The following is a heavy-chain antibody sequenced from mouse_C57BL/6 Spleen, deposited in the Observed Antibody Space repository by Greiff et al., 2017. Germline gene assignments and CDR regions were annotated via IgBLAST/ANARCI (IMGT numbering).Heavy chain of an antibody. CDR1: GFTIKDDY. D-gene: IGHD2-1*01. CDR3: TTDGNYREFGY. V-gene: IGHV14-4*01. J-gene: IGHJ3*01. Sequence: EVQLQQSGAELVRPGASVKLSCTASGFTIKDDYMHWVKQRPEQGLEWIGWIDPENGDTEYASKFQGKATITADTSSNTAYLQLSSLTSEDTAVYYCTTDGNYREFGYWGQGTLVTVSA. CDR2: IDPENGDT.